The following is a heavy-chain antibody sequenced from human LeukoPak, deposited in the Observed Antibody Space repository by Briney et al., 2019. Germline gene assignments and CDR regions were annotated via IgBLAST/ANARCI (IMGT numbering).Heavy chain of an antibody. V-gene: IGHV3-21*01. Sequence: GGSLRLSCAASAFTFSNYNMNWVRQAPGKGLEWVSSITSSSTYIYYADSVKGRFTISRDNAKNSLYLQMNSLRGEDTAVYYCAKDGDTMSGTYYYDMDVWGKGTTVTIS. CDR1: AFTFSNYN. CDR3: AKDGDTMSGTYYYDMDV. J-gene: IGHJ6*03. D-gene: IGHD1-26*01. CDR2: ITSSSTYI.